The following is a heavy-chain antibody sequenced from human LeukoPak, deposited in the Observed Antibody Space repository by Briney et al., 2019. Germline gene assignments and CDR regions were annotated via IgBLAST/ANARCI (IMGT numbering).Heavy chain of an antibody. CDR2: ISSDGDST. CDR3: ARSEQQDFGDYEFDY. Sequence: GGSLRLSCAASGFTFSTYAMHWVRQAPGKGLEYVSAISSDGDSTYYANSVKGRFTISRDNSKNTLYLQMGSLRAEDMAVYYCARSEQQDFGDYEFDYWGQGTLVTVSS. D-gene: IGHD4-17*01. CDR1: GFTFSTYA. V-gene: IGHV3-64*01. J-gene: IGHJ4*02.